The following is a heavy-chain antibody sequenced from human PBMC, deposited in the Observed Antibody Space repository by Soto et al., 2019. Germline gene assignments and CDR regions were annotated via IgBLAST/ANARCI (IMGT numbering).Heavy chain of an antibody. CDR3: ARDKRVDDGDYFFDY. CDR2: INPSGGST. V-gene: IGHV1-46*01. D-gene: IGHD4-17*01. J-gene: IGHJ4*02. CDR1: GYTFTSYY. Sequence: ASVKVSCKASGYTFTSYYMHWVRQAPGQGLEWMGIINPSGGSTSYAQKFQGRVTMTRDTSTSTVYMELSSLRSEDTAVYYCARDKRVDDGDYFFDYWGQGTLVTVSS.